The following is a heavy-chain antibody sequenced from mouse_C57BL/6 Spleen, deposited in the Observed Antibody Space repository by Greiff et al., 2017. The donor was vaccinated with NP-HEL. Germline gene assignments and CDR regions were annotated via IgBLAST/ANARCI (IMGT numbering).Heavy chain of an antibody. CDR2: IHPNSGST. J-gene: IGHJ2*01. V-gene: IGHV1-64*01. CDR3: ARTGLTRYFDY. D-gene: IGHD3-1*01. CDR1: GYTFTSYW. Sequence: QVQLQQPGAELVKPGASVKLSCKASGYTFTSYWMHWVKQRPGQGLEWIGMIHPNSGSTNYNEKVKSKATLPVDKSSSTAYMQLRTLTSEDSAVYYCARTGLTRYFDYWGQGTPRTVSS.